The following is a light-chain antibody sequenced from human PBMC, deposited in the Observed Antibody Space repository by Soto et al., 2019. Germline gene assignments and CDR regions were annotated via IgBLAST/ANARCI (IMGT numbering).Light chain of an antibody. V-gene: IGKV1-39*01. CDR2: DAS. CDR1: QNINNY. J-gene: IGKJ1*01. Sequence: DVPVTQSPSSLSASVGDRVTITCRASQNINNYLNWYQQKPGKAPKLLIYDASSLQSGVPARFSGSGSGTDFTLTISSLQPEDFATYYCQQRETFGQGTKVEIK. CDR3: QQRET.